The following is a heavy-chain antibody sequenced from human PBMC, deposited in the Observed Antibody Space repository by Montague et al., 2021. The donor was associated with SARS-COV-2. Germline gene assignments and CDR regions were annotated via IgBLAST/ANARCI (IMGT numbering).Heavy chain of an antibody. CDR2: ITATGGDT. D-gene: IGHD7-27*01. CDR3: AKTQLPGFKFDY. V-gene: IGHV3-23*01. CDR1: GFTFSRYP. Sequence: SLSLSCAASGFTFSRYPMSLVRQAPGKGLEWVSTITATGGDTHYSDSVKGRFTISRDTSKNTLYLQMSGLRAEDTAAYYCAKTQLPGFKFDYWGQGSQVTVSS. J-gene: IGHJ4*02.